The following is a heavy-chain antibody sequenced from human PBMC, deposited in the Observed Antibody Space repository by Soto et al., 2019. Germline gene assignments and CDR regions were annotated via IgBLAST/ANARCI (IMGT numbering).Heavy chain of an antibody. CDR2: ISGSGVST. CDR1: GFTFSSYA. D-gene: IGHD3-10*01. CDR3: AKDHRIWGRLVEYMDV. V-gene: IGHV3-23*01. J-gene: IGHJ6*02. Sequence: EVQLLESGGGLVQPGGSLRLSCAASGFTFSSYALGWVHQAPGRGLECVSAISGSGVSTFYADSVKGRFTISRDTSKNTLYLQMNTLTAEDTAVYYCAKDHRIWGRLVEYMDVWGQGTTVTVSS.